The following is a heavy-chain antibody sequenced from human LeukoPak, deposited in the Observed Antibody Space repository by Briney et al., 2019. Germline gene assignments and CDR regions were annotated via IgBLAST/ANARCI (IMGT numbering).Heavy chain of an antibody. J-gene: IGHJ4*02. V-gene: IGHV4-59*01. Sequence: PSETLSLTCTVSGGSITTYYWSWIRQPPGKGLEWIGFIFYSGSTNYNPSLKSRVTISLGTSRTQFSLKVSSVTAADTAVYYCARGTFWSGYYHDYWGQGTLVTVSS. CDR2: IFYSGST. D-gene: IGHD3-3*01. CDR3: ARGTFWSGYYHDY. CDR1: GGSITTYY.